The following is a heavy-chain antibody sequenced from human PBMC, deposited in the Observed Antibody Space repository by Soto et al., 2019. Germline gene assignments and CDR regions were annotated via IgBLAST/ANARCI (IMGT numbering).Heavy chain of an antibody. CDR3: ARVGTGIVSWFDP. J-gene: IGHJ5*02. CDR2: IYYSGST. CDR1: GGSISSSSYY. D-gene: IGHD1-1*01. Sequence: QLQLQESGPGLVKPSETLSLTCTVSGGSISSSSYYWGWIRQPPGKGLEWIGSIYYSGSTYYNPSLKSRVTISVDTSKNQFSLKLSSVTAADTAVYYCARVGTGIVSWFDPWGQGTLVTVSS. V-gene: IGHV4-39*01.